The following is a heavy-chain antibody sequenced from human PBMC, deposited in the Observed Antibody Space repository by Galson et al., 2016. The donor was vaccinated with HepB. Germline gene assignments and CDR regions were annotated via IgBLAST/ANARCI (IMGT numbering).Heavy chain of an antibody. D-gene: IGHD3-10*01. CDR1: GSSISSSSYY. CDR2: IYFSGST. V-gene: IGHV4-39*07. Sequence: SETLSLTCTVSGSSISSSSYYWGWIRQPPGKGLEWIATIYFSGSTDYEPSLQSRVTVSIATSKNHLSLNVNSVTVADTAGYYCATGGVDAAGHWYFDLWGRGTLVTVSS. CDR3: ATGGVDAAGHWYFDL. J-gene: IGHJ2*01.